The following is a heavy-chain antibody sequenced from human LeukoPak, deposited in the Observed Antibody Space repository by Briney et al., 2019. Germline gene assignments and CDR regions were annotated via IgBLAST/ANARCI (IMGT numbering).Heavy chain of an antibody. CDR3: ARLGQQLGPLDY. V-gene: IGHV3-23*01. CDR1: GFTFSSYA. D-gene: IGHD6-13*01. Sequence: TGGSLRLSCAASGFTFSSYAMSWVRQAPGKGLEWVSAISGSGGSTYYADSVKGRFTISRDNSKNTLYLQMNSLRAEDTAVYYCARLGQQLGPLDYWGQGTLVTVSS. CDR2: ISGSGGST. J-gene: IGHJ4*02.